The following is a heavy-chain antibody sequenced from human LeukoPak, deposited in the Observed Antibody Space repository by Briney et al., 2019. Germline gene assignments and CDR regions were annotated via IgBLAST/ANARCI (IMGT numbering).Heavy chain of an antibody. D-gene: IGHD3-3*02. CDR2: ISAYNGNT. CDR1: GYTFTSYG. V-gene: IGHV1-18*01. J-gene: IGHJ4*02. Sequence: ASVKVSCKTSGYTFTSYGISWVRQAPGQGLEWMGWISAYNGNTNYAQKLQGRVTMTTDTSTSTAYMELRSLRSDDTAVYYCARDGIGDHFWSLFDYWGQGALVTVSS. CDR3: ARDGIGDHFWSLFDY.